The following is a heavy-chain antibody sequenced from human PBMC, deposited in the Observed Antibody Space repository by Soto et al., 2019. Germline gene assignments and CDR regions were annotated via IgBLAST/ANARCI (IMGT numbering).Heavy chain of an antibody. CDR2: IYDSGST. CDR3: ARGSSSYYNYGMNV. CDR1: GDSISRGGYS. J-gene: IGHJ6*02. V-gene: IGHV4-30-2*01. Sequence: SETLSLTCAVSGDSISRGGYSWTWIRQPPGKALEWIGNIYDSGSTSYNPSLKSRVTISVDTSKNQFSLRLTSVPAADTAVYFCARGSSSYYNYGMNVWGQLPTVTVSS. D-gene: IGHD6-6*01.